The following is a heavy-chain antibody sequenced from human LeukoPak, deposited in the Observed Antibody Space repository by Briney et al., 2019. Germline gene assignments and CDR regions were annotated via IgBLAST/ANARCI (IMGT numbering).Heavy chain of an antibody. J-gene: IGHJ4*02. Sequence: SVKVSCKASGGTFSSYAISWVRQAPGQGLEWMGRIIPILGIANYAQKFQGRVTITADKSTSTAYMELSSLRSEDTAVYYCARADHVAGLPDYWGQGTLVTVSS. CDR3: ARADHVAGLPDY. CDR1: GGTFSSYA. V-gene: IGHV1-69*04. CDR2: IIPILGIA. D-gene: IGHD6-19*01.